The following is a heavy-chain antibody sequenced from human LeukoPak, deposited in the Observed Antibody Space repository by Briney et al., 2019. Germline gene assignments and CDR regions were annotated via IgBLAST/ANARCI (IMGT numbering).Heavy chain of an antibody. CDR3: AIGTNFDY. CDR1: GCTFTDYY. J-gene: IGHJ4*02. CDR2: VDPEDGEK. V-gene: IGHV1-69-2*01. Sequence: VKVSCQVSGCTFTDYYLHWVQQAAGKGLEWMGLVDPEDGEKIYAEKFQGRVTITADTSTDTAYMELSSLRSEDTAVYYCAIGTNFDYWGQGTLVTVSS.